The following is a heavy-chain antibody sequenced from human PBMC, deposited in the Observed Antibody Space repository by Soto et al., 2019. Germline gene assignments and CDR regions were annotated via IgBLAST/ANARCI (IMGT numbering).Heavy chain of an antibody. Sequence: PSETLSLTCTVSGGSISSYYWSWIRQPPGKGLEWIGYIYYSGSTNYNPSLKSRVTISVDTSKNQFSLKLSSVTAADTAVYYCARTNTGYYGSGSYWAYWGQGTLVTVSS. J-gene: IGHJ4*02. D-gene: IGHD3-10*01. CDR1: GGSISSYY. CDR3: ARTNTGYYGSGSYWAY. CDR2: IYYSGST. V-gene: IGHV4-59*01.